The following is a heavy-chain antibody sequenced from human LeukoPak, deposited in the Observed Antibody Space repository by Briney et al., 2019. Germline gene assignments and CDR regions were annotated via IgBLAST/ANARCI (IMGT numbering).Heavy chain of an antibody. CDR1: GYFFNTYW. Sequence: GESLTTSCEGSGYFFNTYWVAWVRQTPGKGLEWMGIISPDDSYTRYSPSFAGHITISADKSISTAYLQWTSLKASDSAMYYCARYTGSFTPLDYWGQGTLVTVSS. J-gene: IGHJ4*02. CDR3: ARYTGSFTPLDY. D-gene: IGHD3-10*01. V-gene: IGHV5-51*01. CDR2: ISPDDSYT.